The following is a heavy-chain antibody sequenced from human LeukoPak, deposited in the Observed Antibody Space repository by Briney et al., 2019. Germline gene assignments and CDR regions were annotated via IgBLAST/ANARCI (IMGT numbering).Heavy chain of an antibody. J-gene: IGHJ6*02. CDR1: GITFSTYW. V-gene: IGHV3-7*03. CDR3: AKVSGGGLYYDGMDV. CDR2: IKEDGSER. D-gene: IGHD1-14*01. Sequence: PGGSLRLSCAASGITFSTYWMTWVRQAPGKGLEWVANIKEDGSERYYVDSVKGRFTISRDNAKNSLYLQMNSLRAEDTAVYYCAKVSGGGLYYDGMDVWGQGTTVTVSS.